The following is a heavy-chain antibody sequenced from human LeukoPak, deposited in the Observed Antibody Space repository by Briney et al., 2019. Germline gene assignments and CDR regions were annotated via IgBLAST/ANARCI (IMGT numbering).Heavy chain of an antibody. D-gene: IGHD3-16*01. CDR3: AREESVNFVVWH. CDR1: GYTFTGYY. Sequence: ASAKVSCKASGYTFTGYYMHWVRQAPQQGVERMGWINPNSGGTNYAQKFQGRVTMTRDTSISTAYMELSRLRSDDTAVYYCAREESVNFVVWHWGQGTLVTVSS. V-gene: IGHV1-2*02. J-gene: IGHJ4*02. CDR2: INPNSGGT.